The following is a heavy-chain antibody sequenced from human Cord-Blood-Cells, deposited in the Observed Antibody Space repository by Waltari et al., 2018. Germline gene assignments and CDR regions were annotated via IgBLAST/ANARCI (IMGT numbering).Heavy chain of an antibody. Sequence: EVQLVESGGGWVKPGGALRLSCAASGLTVSNAGMSSVGRAPGKGREWVGRIKSKTDGGTTDYAEPVKGRFTISRDDSKNTLYLQMNSLKTEDTAVYYCTTDPHYWYFDLWGRGTLVTVSS. CDR3: TTDPHYWYFDL. CDR1: GLTVSNAG. CDR2: IKSKTDGGTT. V-gene: IGHV3-15*01. J-gene: IGHJ2*01.